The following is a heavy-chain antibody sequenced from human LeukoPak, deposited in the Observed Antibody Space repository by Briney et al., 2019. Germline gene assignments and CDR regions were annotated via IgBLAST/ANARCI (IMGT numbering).Heavy chain of an antibody. J-gene: IGHJ6*04. Sequence: GESLKISCKGSGYSFTSYWIGWVRQMPGKGLEWMGIIYPGDSDTRYSPSFQGQVTISADKSISTAYLQWSSLKASDTAMYYCARQNAVLTGCYPAYGMDVWGKGTTVTVSS. V-gene: IGHV5-51*01. CDR1: GYSFTSYW. CDR3: ARQNAVLTGCYPAYGMDV. CDR2: IYPGDSDT. D-gene: IGHD3-9*01.